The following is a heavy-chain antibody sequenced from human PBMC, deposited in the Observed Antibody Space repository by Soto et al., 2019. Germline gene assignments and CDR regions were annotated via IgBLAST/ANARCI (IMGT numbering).Heavy chain of an antibody. Sequence: QAQLQQWGAGLLKPSETLSLTCAVYGGSFSGYYWSWIRQPPGKGLEWIGEINHSGSTNYNPSLKSRVTISVDTSKNQFSLKLSSVTAADTAVYYCARQYGYNSFNWFDPWGQGTLVTVSS. CDR1: GGSFSGYY. CDR3: ARQYGYNSFNWFDP. CDR2: INHSGST. J-gene: IGHJ5*02. V-gene: IGHV4-34*01. D-gene: IGHD5-12*01.